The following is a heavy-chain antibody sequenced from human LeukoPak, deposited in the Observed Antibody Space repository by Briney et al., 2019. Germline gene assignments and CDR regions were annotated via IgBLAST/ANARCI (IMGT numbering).Heavy chain of an antibody. J-gene: IGHJ4*02. CDR2: ITGSTGST. Sequence: QTGGSLRLSCAASGFTFSSYSMNWVRQPPGKGLEGVSSITGSTGSTYYADSVKGRFTISRDNSKNTLYLQMNSLRAEDTAVYYCAKRYSGSSGLYNFDYWGQGTLVTVSS. V-gene: IGHV3-23*01. D-gene: IGHD1-26*01. CDR1: GFTFSSYS. CDR3: AKRYSGSSGLYNFDY.